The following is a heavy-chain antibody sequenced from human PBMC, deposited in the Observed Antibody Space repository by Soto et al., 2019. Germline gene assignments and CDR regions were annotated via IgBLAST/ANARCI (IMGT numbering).Heavy chain of an antibody. CDR3: ARALCGGSCYFDY. V-gene: IGHV3-48*01. J-gene: IGHJ4*02. Sequence: GGSLRLSCAASGFTFSTYNMNWVRQAPGKGLEWVSYISSSGSTVYSAASVKGRFTISRDNAKNSLFLQMNSLRAEDTAVYYCARALCGGSCYFDYWGQGTLVTVS. CDR1: GFTFSTYN. D-gene: IGHD2-21*01. CDR2: ISSSGSTV.